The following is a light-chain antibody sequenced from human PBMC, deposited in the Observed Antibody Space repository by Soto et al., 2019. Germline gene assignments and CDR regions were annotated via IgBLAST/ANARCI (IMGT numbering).Light chain of an antibody. Sequence: QSVLTQPASVSGSPGQSITISCTGTSSDVGGYNYVSWYQQHPGKAPKLMIYDVSNRPSGVSNRFSGSKSGNTASLTISGLQAEDDTDYYCSSYTSSSSPWVFGTGTKVTVL. J-gene: IGLJ1*01. CDR2: DVS. CDR3: SSYTSSSSPWV. CDR1: SSDVGGYNY. V-gene: IGLV2-14*01.